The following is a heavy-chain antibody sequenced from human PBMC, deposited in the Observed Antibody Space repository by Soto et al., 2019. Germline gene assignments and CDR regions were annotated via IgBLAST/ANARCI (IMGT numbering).Heavy chain of an antibody. V-gene: IGHV1-46*01. CDR2: INPSGGST. Sequence: QVQLVQSGAEVKKPGASVKVSCKAFGYIFTSYYMHWVRQAPGQGLEWMGIINPSGGSTSYAQKFQGRVTMTRDTSTSTVYMELSSLASDDTAVYPCARATPSGDGYNRPQYYGMDVWGQGTTVTVSS. J-gene: IGHJ6*02. CDR3: ARATPSGDGYNRPQYYGMDV. CDR1: GYIFTSYY. D-gene: IGHD5-12*01.